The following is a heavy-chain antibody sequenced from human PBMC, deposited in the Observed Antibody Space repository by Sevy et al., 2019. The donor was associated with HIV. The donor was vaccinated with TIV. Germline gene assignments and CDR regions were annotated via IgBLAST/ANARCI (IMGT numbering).Heavy chain of an antibody. Sequence: KQSQTLSLTCAVSGYSISSGYYWGWIRQPPGKGLEWIGSIYHSGSTYYNPSLKSRVTISVDTSKNQFSLKLSSVTAADTAVYYCASGIAAAYYWGQGTLVTVSS. CDR2: IYHSGST. V-gene: IGHV4-38-2*01. D-gene: IGHD6-13*01. CDR1: GYSISSGYY. J-gene: IGHJ4*02. CDR3: ASGIAAAYY.